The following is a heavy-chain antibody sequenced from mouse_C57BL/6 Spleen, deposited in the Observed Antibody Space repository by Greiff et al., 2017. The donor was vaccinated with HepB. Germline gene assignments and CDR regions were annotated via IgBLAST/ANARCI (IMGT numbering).Heavy chain of an antibody. CDR2: IDPSDSYT. CDR3: ARGVYYGNWDY. D-gene: IGHD2-1*01. CDR1: GYTFTSYW. J-gene: IGHJ2*01. Sequence: VQLQQPGAELVMPGASVKLSCKASGYTFTSYWMHWVKQRPGQGLEWIGEIDPSDSYTNYNQEFKGKSTLTVDKSSSTAYMPLSSLTSEDSAVYNCARGVYYGNWDYWGQGTTLTVSS. V-gene: IGHV1-69*01.